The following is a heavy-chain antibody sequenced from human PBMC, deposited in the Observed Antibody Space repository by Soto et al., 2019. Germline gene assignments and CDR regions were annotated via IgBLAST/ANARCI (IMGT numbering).Heavy chain of an antibody. CDR3: ARSTGYGDSYFDY. CDR1: GGSITLYY. CDR2: MYSSGST. J-gene: IGHJ4*02. D-gene: IGHD4-17*01. V-gene: IGHV4-59*01. Sequence: XXTLSLHCPVSGGSITLYYWNWKHRSPGKGLEWIGYMYSSGSTNYRSSLKSRVTISGDTSKNQFSLRLRSVHAADTAVYFCARSTGYGDSYFDYWGQGALVTVSS.